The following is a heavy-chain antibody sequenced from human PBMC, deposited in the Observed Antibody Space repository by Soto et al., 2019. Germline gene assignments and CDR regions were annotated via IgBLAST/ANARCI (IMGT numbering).Heavy chain of an antibody. Sequence: SETLSLTCTVSGGSISSYYWSWIRQPPGKGLEWIGYIYYSGSTNYNPSLKSRVTISVDTSKNQFSLKLSSVTAADTAVYYCAIALWFGDFPNMCWFDPWGQGTLVTVSS. CDR2: IYYSGST. J-gene: IGHJ5*02. CDR3: AIALWFGDFPNMCWFDP. CDR1: GGSISSYY. V-gene: IGHV4-59*01. D-gene: IGHD3-10*01.